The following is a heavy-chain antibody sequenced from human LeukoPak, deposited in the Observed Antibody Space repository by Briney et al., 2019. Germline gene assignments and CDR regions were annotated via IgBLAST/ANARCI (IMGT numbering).Heavy chain of an antibody. CDR1: GYTFTSYA. CDR2: ISAYNGNT. D-gene: IGHD3-22*01. CDR3: ARDHYYDRSNWFDP. Sequence: ASVKVSCKASGYTFTSYAMHWVRQAPGQRIEWMGWISAYNGNTNYAQKLQGRVTMTTDTSTSTAYMELRSLRSDDTAVYYCARDHYYDRSNWFDPWGQGTLVTVSS. V-gene: IGHV1-18*01. J-gene: IGHJ5*02.